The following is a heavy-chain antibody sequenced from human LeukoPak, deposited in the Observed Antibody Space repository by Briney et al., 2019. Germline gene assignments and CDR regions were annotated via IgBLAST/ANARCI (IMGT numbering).Heavy chain of an antibody. V-gene: IGHV4-59*08. D-gene: IGHD3-3*01. Sequence: SETLSLTCTVSGGSISSYYWSWIRQPPGKGLEWIGYIYYSGSTNYNPSLKSRVTISVDTSKSQFSLKLSSVTAADTAVYYCARVTTIFGVVIIPGYFDYWGQGTLVTVSS. CDR1: GGSISSYY. CDR2: IYYSGST. J-gene: IGHJ4*02. CDR3: ARVTTIFGVVIIPGYFDY.